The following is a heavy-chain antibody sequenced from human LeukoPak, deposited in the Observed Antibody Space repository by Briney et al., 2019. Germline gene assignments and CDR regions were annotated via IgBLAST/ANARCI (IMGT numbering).Heavy chain of an antibody. Sequence: PSETLSLTCTVSGGSISSGGYYWSWIRQHPGKGLEWIGYIYYSGSTYYNPSLKSRVTISVDTSKNQFSLKLSSVTAADTAVYYCARGKWLRELLHLKNWFDPWGQGTLVTVSS. CDR1: GGSISSGGYY. CDR3: ARGKWLRELLHLKNWFDP. D-gene: IGHD1-7*01. J-gene: IGHJ5*02. CDR2: IYYSGST. V-gene: IGHV4-31*03.